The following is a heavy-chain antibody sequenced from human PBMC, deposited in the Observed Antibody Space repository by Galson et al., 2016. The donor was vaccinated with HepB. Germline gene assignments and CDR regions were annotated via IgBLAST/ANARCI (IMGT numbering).Heavy chain of an antibody. D-gene: IGHD1-14*01. J-gene: IGHJ4*02. CDR3: ARELDHSFYFDY. CDR2: IKPSGGNT. CDR1: GYTFNTYN. Sequence: SVKVSCKASGYTFNTYNMHWVRQAPGQGLEWMGIIKPSGGNTIYAQKFQDRITMTRDTSTSTVYMELISLRSEDTAVYYCARELDHSFYFDYWGQGTRVTVPA. V-gene: IGHV1-46*02.